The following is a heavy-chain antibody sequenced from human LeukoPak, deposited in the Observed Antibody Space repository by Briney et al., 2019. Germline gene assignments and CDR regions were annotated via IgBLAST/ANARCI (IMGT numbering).Heavy chain of an antibody. J-gene: IGHJ3*02. CDR1: GGSISSSSYY. D-gene: IGHD5-12*01. V-gene: IGHV4-39*07. CDR3: ARDFEATLRSSFDI. Sequence: KTSETLSLTCTVSGGSISSSSYYWGWIRQPPGKGLEWIGSIYYSGSTYYNPSLKSRVTISVDTSKNQFSLKLSSVTAADTAVYYCARDFEATLRSSFDIWGQGTMVTVSS. CDR2: IYYSGST.